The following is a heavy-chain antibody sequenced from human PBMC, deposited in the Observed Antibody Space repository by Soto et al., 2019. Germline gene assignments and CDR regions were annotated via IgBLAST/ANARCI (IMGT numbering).Heavy chain of an antibody. CDR2: ISSNGGST. J-gene: IGHJ5*02. D-gene: IGHD2-15*01. CDR1: GFTFSSYA. CDR3: ARERRYCSGGSCYSYWFDP. Sequence: GGSLRLSCGASGFTFSSYAMHWVRQAPGKGLEYVSAISSNGGSTYYANSVKGRFTISRDNSKNTLYLQMGSLRAEDMAVYYCARERRYCSGGSCYSYWFDPWGQGTLLTVSS. V-gene: IGHV3-64*01.